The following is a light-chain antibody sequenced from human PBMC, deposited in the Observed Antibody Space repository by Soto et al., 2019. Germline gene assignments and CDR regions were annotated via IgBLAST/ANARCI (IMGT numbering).Light chain of an antibody. Sequence: QSVLTQPPSVSAAPGQKVTISCSGSSSNIGNNYVAWYQQLPGTAPKFLIYDNNKRPSGIPDRFSGSKSGTSATLGITGLQTGDEADYYCATWDNSLSGVVFGGGTKLTVL. J-gene: IGLJ2*01. CDR1: SSNIGNNY. CDR3: ATWDNSLSGVV. CDR2: DNN. V-gene: IGLV1-51*01.